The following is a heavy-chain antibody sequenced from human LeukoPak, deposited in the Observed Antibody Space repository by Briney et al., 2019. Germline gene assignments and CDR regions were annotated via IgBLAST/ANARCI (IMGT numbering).Heavy chain of an antibody. CDR3: ARAPSKYDFWSGYHYYYMDV. D-gene: IGHD3-3*01. J-gene: IGHJ6*03. CDR1: GFTFSKAW. CDR2: ITNTNSGSVI. V-gene: IGHV3-11*04. Sequence: PGGSLRLSCTASGFTFSKAWMSWIRQAPGKGLEWISYITNTNSGSVIYYADSVQGRFTVSRDNAKNSLYLQMNSLRAEDTAVYYCARAPSKYDFWSGYHYYYMDVWGKGTTVTVSS.